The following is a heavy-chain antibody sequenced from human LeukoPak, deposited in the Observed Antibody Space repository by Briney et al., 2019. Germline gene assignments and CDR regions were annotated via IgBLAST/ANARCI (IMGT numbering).Heavy chain of an antibody. D-gene: IGHD2-2*01. CDR3: AKVTYASGYYYYYTDV. CDR1: GFTFSSYW. V-gene: IGHV3-23*01. Sequence: GGPLRLSCAASGFTFSSYWMHWVRQAPGKGLEWVSGINAGGNSIYYANSVRDRFTISRDNSKNILYLQMDSLRAEDTAVYYCAKVTYASGYYYYYTDVCGKGTTVTVSS. J-gene: IGHJ6*03. CDR2: INAGGNSI.